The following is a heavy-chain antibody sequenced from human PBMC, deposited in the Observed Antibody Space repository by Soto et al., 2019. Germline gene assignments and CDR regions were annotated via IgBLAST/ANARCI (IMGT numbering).Heavy chain of an antibody. D-gene: IGHD1-1*01. CDR1: GGSISPYY. CDR3: ARLTASISTGATYFQD. V-gene: IGHV4-59*08. Sequence: PSETLSLTCSVSGGSISPYYWSWIRQPPGKGLEWIGYIYYSGSTNYNPSLKSRVTISVNTSKNQFSLRLSSVTTADTAVYYCARLTASISTGATYFQDWGQGALVTVSS. J-gene: IGHJ1*01. CDR2: IYYSGST.